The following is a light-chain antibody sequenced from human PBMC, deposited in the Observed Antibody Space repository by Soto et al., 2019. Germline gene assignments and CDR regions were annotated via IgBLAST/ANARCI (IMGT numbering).Light chain of an antibody. V-gene: IGKV1-27*01. J-gene: IGKJ1*01. CDR2: VAS. CDR1: QSISNY. CDR3: QKYNSAPWT. Sequence: DIQMTQSPSSLSASVGDRVTITCRASQSISNYLAWYQQQPGKVPKLLIYVASTLQSGVPSRFSGGGSGTEFTLTISILQPEDVATYYFQKYNSAPWTFGQGTKGEIK.